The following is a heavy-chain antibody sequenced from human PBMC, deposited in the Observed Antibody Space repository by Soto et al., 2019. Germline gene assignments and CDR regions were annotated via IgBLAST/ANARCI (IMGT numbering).Heavy chain of an antibody. D-gene: IGHD3-22*01. CDR1: GFTFSSYA. CDR3: ARDTEDSSGYYFYY. V-gene: IGHV3-30-3*01. Sequence: QVQLVESGGGVVQPGRSLRLSCAASGFTFSSYAMHWVRQAPGKGLEWVSVISYDGSSKYYADSVKGRLTISRDNSKITLYLQMNSLRAEDRAVYYCARDTEDSSGYYFYYWGKGPLFVVSS. CDR2: ISYDGSSK. J-gene: IGHJ4*02.